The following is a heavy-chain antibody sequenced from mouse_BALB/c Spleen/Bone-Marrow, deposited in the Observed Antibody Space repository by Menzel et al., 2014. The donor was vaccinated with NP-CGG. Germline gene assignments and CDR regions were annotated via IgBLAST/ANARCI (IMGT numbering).Heavy chain of an antibody. CDR3: ARNGNFYAMDY. J-gene: IGHJ4*01. Sequence: VKVEESGPGLVAPSQSLSITCTTSGFSLTSYGVHWVRQPPGKGLEWLVVIWSDGSTTYNSALKSRLSISKDNSKSQVFLKMNSLQTDDTAMYYCARNGNFYAMDYWGQGTSVTVSS. CDR1: GFSLTSYG. V-gene: IGHV2-6-1*01. CDR2: IWSDGST. D-gene: IGHD2-1*01.